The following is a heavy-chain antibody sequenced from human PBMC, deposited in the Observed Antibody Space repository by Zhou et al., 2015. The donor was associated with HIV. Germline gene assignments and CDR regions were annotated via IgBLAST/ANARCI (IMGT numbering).Heavy chain of an antibody. Sequence: QVQLVQSGAEVKRPGSSVKVSCQASGVTFTNYAISWVRQAPGQGLEWMGGITPTFGGADYAQKLHGRVTITADESTSTAYMELSSLRSEDTAVYYCARVGGGGYCSGGSCYSLDYWGQGTLVTVSS. CDR1: GVTFTNYA. CDR2: ITPTFGGA. V-gene: IGHV1-69*01. CDR3: ARVGGGGYCSGGSCYSLDY. J-gene: IGHJ4*02. D-gene: IGHD2-15*01.